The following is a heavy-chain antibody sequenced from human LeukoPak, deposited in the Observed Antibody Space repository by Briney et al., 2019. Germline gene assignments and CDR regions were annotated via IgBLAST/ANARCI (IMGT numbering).Heavy chain of an antibody. CDR1: GGSISSYY. CDR2: IYYSGST. V-gene: IGHV4-59*08. CDR3: ARGGGYDSSGYSFDY. J-gene: IGHJ4*02. D-gene: IGHD3-22*01. Sequence: PSETLSLTCTVSGGSISSYYWSWIRQPPGKGLEWIGYIYYSGSTNYNPSLKSRVTISVDTSKNQFSLKLSSVTAADTAVYYCARGGGYDSSGYSFDYWGQGTLVTVSS.